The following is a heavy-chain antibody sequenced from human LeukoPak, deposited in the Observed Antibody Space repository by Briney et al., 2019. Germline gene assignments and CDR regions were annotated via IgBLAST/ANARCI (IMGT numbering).Heavy chain of an antibody. V-gene: IGHV4-59*01. J-gene: IGHJ4*02. D-gene: IGHD3-10*01. CDR1: GGSISSYY. Sequence: PSETLSLTCTVSGGSISSYYWSWIRQPPGKGLEWIGYIYYSGSTNYNPSLKSRVTISVETSKNQFSLKLSSVTAADTAVYYCARTHYGFDYWGQGTLVTVSS. CDR2: IYYSGST. CDR3: ARTHYGFDY.